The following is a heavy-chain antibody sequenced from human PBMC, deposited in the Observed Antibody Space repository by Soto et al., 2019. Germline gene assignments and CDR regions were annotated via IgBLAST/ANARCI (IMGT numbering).Heavy chain of an antibody. D-gene: IGHD2-15*01. CDR2: ISYDGSNN. J-gene: IGHJ6*02. Sequence: ESGGGVVPPGRSLRLSCAASGFTFSSYAMHWVRQAPGKGLEWVAVISYDGSNNYYADSVKGRFTISRDNSKNTLYLQMNSLRAEDTAVYYCARMASFYCSGGSCYPTYGMDVWGQGTTVTVSS. V-gene: IGHV3-30-3*01. CDR3: ARMASFYCSGGSCYPTYGMDV. CDR1: GFTFSSYA.